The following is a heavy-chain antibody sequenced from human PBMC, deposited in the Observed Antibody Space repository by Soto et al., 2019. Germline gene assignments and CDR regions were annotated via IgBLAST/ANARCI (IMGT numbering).Heavy chain of an antibody. CDR2: IKGGAGST. CDR3: SKSRGAGADDAFDI. V-gene: IGHV3-23*01. CDR1: GFTFSSYA. Sequence: EVQLLESGGGLVQPGGSLRLSCAASGFTFSSYAMSWVRQAPGKGLERVSGIKGGAGSTFHADSVKGRFTISRDNSRNTMYLEMNSMTAEDRAVYYCSKSRGAGADDAFDIWGQGTVVTVSS. J-gene: IGHJ3*02.